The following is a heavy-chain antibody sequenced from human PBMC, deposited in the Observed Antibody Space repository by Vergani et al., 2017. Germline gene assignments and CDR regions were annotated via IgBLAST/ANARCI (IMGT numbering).Heavy chain of an antibody. CDR1: GGSISSGSYY. Sequence: QVQLQESGPGLVKPSQTLSLTCTVSGGSISSGSYYWSWIRQPAGKGLEWIGRIYTSGSTNYNPSLKSRFTMSVDTSKNQFSLKLSSVTAADTAVYYCAREEGILAVAPFAIWGQGTMVTVSS. J-gene: IGHJ3*02. CDR2: IYTSGST. V-gene: IGHV4-61*02. D-gene: IGHD6-19*01. CDR3: AREEGILAVAPFAI.